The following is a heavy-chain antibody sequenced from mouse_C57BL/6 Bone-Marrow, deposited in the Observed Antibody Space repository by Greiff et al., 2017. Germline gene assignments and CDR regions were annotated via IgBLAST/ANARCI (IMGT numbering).Heavy chain of an antibody. CDR2: IWSDGST. Sequence: VQLVESGPGLVAPSQSLSITCTVSGFSLTSYGVHWVRQPPGTGLEWLVVIWSDGSTTYNSALKSRLSISKDNSKSQVFLKMNSLQTDDTAMYYCARPYYYDYDGYAMDYWGQGTSVTVSS. CDR1: GFSLTSYG. J-gene: IGHJ4*01. D-gene: IGHD2-4*01. CDR3: ARPYYYDYDGYAMDY. V-gene: IGHV2-6*03.